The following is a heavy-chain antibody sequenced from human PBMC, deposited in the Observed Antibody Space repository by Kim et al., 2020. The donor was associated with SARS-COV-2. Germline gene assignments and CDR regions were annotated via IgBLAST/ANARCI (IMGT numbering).Heavy chain of an antibody. J-gene: IGHJ4*02. CDR3: AGPSVVAMRY. D-gene: IGHD2-15*01. Sequence: SETLSLTCLVSGASITDYYWSWVRQSPGKTLEWIGYISYGGSANYKPSLKTRVTVSLDTSKNQFSLRLTSVTAADTAMYFCAGPSVVAMRYWGQGLVVTVSS. V-gene: IGHV4-59*01. CDR2: ISYGGSA. CDR1: GASITDYY.